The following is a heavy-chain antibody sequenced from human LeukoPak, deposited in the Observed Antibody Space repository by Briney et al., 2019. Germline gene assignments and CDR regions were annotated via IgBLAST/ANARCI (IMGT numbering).Heavy chain of an antibody. Sequence: PSETLSLTCAVYGGSFSGYYWSWIRQPPGKGLEWIGEINDSGSTNYNPSLKSRVTISVDTSKNQFSLKLSSVTAADTAVYYCARGRKLQAPSYYYYYGMDVWGQGTTVTVSS. D-gene: IGHD1-14*01. CDR2: INDSGST. CDR3: ARGRKLQAPSYYYYYGMDV. V-gene: IGHV4-34*01. J-gene: IGHJ6*02. CDR1: GGSFSGYY.